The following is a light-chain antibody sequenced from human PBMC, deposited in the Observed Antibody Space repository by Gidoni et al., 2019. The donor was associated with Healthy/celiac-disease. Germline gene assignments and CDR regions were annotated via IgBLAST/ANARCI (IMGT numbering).Light chain of an antibody. Sequence: DIQLTQSPSSLSASVGDRVTITCRARQSLSSYLNWYQQKPGKAPKLLIYAASSLQSGVPSRVSGSGSGTDFTLTISRLQTEEMATYDGQQSYSTPPTFGQGTKVEIK. CDR2: AAS. CDR3: QQSYSTPPT. CDR1: QSLSSY. J-gene: IGKJ1*01. V-gene: IGKV1-39*01.